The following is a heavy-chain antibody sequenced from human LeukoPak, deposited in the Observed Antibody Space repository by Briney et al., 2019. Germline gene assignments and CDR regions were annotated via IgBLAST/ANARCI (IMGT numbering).Heavy chain of an antibody. D-gene: IGHD3-22*01. J-gene: IGHJ5*02. CDR2: INTNTGNP. CDR1: GYTFTAYA. V-gene: IGHV7-4-1*02. Sequence: ASVKVSCKASGYTFTAYAMIWVGQSPGQGLEWMGWINTNTGNPTYAQGLTGRFVFSLDTSVSTTYLQISSLKAEDTAVYYCAREREGDYYDSSGYPPEFDPWGQGTLVTVSS. CDR3: AREREGDYYDSSGYPPEFDP.